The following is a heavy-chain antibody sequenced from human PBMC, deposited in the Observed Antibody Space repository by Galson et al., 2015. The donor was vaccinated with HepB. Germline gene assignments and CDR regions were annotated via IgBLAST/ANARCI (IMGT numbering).Heavy chain of an antibody. Sequence: SLRLSCAASGVTVSSNYMSWVRQASGKGLEWVSIIYSGGSTFYADSVKARFTISRDKSKNTLYLQMNSLRAEDTAVYYCASGIAVAGTGGVFDIWGQGTMVTISS. CDR3: ASGIAVAGTGGVFDI. D-gene: IGHD6-19*01. CDR2: IYSGGST. CDR1: GVTVSSNY. V-gene: IGHV3-53*01. J-gene: IGHJ3*02.